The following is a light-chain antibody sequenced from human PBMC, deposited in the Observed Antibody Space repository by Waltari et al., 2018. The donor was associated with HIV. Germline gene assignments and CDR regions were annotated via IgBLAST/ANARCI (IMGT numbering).Light chain of an antibody. CDR2: AAS. Sequence: EIQMNQSKSSLSASVGDRVSITCRTSQSIRNYLNWYQQKLGEAPNLLIHAASSLQSGVPSRFSGSGSGTDFTLTIRNLQPEDFATYYCQQSYSTPYTFGQGTKLQIK. J-gene: IGKJ2*01. V-gene: IGKV1-39*01. CDR1: QSIRNY. CDR3: QQSYSTPYT.